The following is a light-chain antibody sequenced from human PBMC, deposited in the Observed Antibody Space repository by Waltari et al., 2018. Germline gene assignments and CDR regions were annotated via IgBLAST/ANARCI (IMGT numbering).Light chain of an antibody. J-gene: IGKJ4*01. V-gene: IGKV2D-29*01. CDR3: MQNIQIPVS. Sequence: DIVMTQTPLSLSVTPGQAASISCKSSQSLLHSDGKTHLYWYLQKPGQPPQLLIYEVSNRCSGVPERFSGGGSGTDVTLKISRVEAEDVGLYYCMQNIQIPVSFGGGTKVEIK. CDR2: EVS. CDR1: QSLLHSDGKTH.